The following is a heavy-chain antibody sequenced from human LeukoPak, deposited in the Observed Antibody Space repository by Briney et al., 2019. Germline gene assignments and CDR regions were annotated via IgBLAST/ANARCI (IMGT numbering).Heavy chain of an antibody. D-gene: IGHD6-13*01. CDR1: GFTFSSYA. J-gene: IGHJ5*02. CDR3: AREPGYSSSLNWFDP. V-gene: IGHV3-30-3*01. Sequence: PGGSLRLSCAASGFTFSSYAMHWVRQAPGKGLEWVAVISYDGSNKYYADSVKGRFTISRDNSKNTLYLQMNSLRAEDTAVYYCAREPGYSSSLNWFDPWGQGTLVTVSS. CDR2: ISYDGSNK.